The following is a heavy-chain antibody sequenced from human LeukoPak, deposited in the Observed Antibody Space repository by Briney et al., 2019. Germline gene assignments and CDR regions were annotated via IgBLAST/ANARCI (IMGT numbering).Heavy chain of an antibody. D-gene: IGHD4-17*01. Sequence: PGGSLRLSCEASGFTFRSYAMTWVRQAPGKGLEWVSAISGSGAKTYYADSVKGRFTISRDNSRNTLYLQMNSLRVEDTAVYYCARELYGDYAGDYWGQGTLVTVSS. CDR1: GFTFRSYA. CDR3: ARELYGDYAGDY. J-gene: IGHJ4*02. V-gene: IGHV3-23*01. CDR2: ISGSGAKT.